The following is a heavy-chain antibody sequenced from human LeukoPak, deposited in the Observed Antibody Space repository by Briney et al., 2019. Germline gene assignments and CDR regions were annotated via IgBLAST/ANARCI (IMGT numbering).Heavy chain of an antibody. CDR1: GFTFSSYA. V-gene: IGHV3-23*01. CDR2: ISGSGCST. Sequence: GGSLRLSCAASGFTFSSYAMSWVRQAPGKGLEGVSAISGSGCSTYYADSVKGRFTICRDNSKNTLYLQMNSLRAEDTAVYYCAKWGFSVTGNWFDPWGQGALVTVSS. CDR3: AKWGFSVTGNWFDP. J-gene: IGHJ5*02. D-gene: IGHD2-21*02.